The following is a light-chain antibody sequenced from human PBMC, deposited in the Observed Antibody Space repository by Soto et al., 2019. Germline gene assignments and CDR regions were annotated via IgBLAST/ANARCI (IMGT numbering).Light chain of an antibody. CDR1: SSDVGGYNY. V-gene: IGLV2-14*01. J-gene: IGLJ2*01. CDR3: SSYTSSSTLVG. CDR2: DVS. Sequence: QSALTQPASVSGSPGQSITISCTGTSSDVGGYNYVSWYQQHPGKAPKLMIYDVSNRPSGVSNRFSGSKSGNTASLTLSGLQAEYEADYYCSSYTSSSTLVGFGGGTKLTVL.